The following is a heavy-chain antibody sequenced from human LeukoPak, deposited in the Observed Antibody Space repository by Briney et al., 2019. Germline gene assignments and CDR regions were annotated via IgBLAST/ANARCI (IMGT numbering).Heavy chain of an antibody. Sequence: PSETLYLTCTVSGGSISSGSYYWSWIRQPAGKGLEWIGRIYTSGSTNYNPSLKSRVTISVDTSKNQFSLKLSSVTAADTAVYYCARSHVHTYYDILTGYYGIDWFDPWGQGTLVTVSS. V-gene: IGHV4-61*02. CDR3: ARSHVHTYYDILTGYYGIDWFDP. CDR1: GGSISSGSYY. J-gene: IGHJ5*02. CDR2: IYTSGST. D-gene: IGHD3-9*01.